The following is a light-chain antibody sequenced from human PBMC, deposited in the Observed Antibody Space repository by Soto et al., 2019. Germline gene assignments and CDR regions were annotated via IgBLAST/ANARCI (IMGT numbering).Light chain of an antibody. Sequence: EIVMTQSPATLSVSPGERATLSCRASQSVSSNLAWYQQKPGQAPRLLMYGASIRATGIPARFSGGGSGTQFTLTISSLQSEDFAVYYCQQYDNWPYTFGQGTKVDIK. CDR3: QQYDNWPYT. CDR2: GAS. J-gene: IGKJ2*01. V-gene: IGKV3-15*01. CDR1: QSVSSN.